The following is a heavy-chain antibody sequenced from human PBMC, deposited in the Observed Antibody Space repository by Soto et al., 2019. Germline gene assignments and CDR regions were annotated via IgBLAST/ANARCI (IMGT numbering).Heavy chain of an antibody. CDR2: ISCCGGST. Sequence: EVQLLESGGGVVQPGGSLRLSCVASGFNFKKFAMAWVRQAPGEGLEWVSGISCCGGSTSYADSVKGRFSIARDDSKNTLSLQMNSLRVEDTAQYYCAKADGEQWLVPHLDNWAQGTLVTFS. CDR1: GFNFKKFA. D-gene: IGHD6-19*01. CDR3: AKADGEQWLVPHLDN. V-gene: IGHV3-23*01. J-gene: IGHJ4*02.